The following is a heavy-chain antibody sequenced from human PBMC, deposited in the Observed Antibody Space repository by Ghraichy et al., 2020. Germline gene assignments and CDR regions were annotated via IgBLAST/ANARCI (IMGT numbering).Heavy chain of an antibody. CDR1: GFTFSSHA. Sequence: GGSLRLSCVASGFTFSSHAMCWVRQAPGKGLQWVSGISEGGGSTYYADSVKGRFTISRDNSKSTLYLQMTSLRDEDSAVYYCATPDTVLTPRTFDYWGQGTLVTVSS. D-gene: IGHD2/OR15-2a*01. J-gene: IGHJ4*02. CDR3: ATPDTVLTPRTFDY. CDR2: ISEGGGST. V-gene: IGHV3-23*01.